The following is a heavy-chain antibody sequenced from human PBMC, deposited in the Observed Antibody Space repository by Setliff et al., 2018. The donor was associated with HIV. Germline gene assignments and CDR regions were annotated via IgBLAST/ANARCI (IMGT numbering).Heavy chain of an antibody. D-gene: IGHD1-26*01. CDR3: ARGHSHGYGYSGSYGPFDI. Sequence: SVKVSCKASGFTFTRYYMHWVRQAPGQGLQWMGGIIPMFGTLNFAQKFQGRVTISTDDSTSTAYMELNSLRSEDTAVYYCARGHSHGYGYSGSYGPFDIWGQGTMVTVSS. CDR1: GFTFTRYY. V-gene: IGHV1-69*05. CDR2: IIPMFGTL. J-gene: IGHJ3*02.